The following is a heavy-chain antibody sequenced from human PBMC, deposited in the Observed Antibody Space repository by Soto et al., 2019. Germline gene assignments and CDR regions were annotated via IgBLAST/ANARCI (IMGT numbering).Heavy chain of an antibody. Sequence: QAQLVESGGGVVQPGRSLRLSCAASGFMFSNYGMHWVRQAPGKGLDWEALIWYDGSNKYYADSVKGRFTISRDNSKNTLYLQMNSLRAEDTAVYYCARDLTYYGMDVWGQGTTVTVSS. CDR3: ARDLTYYGMDV. J-gene: IGHJ6*02. CDR2: IWYDGSNK. V-gene: IGHV3-33*01. CDR1: GFMFSNYG.